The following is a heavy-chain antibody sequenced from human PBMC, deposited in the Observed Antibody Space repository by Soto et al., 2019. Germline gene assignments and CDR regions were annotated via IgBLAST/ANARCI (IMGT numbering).Heavy chain of an antibody. CDR3: AKRRMELGYCSGGSCYTARNYFDY. J-gene: IGHJ4*02. Sequence: GVSLRLSFAASGFTFSSYAMSWFRQAPGKGLEWVSAISGSGGSTYYADSVKGRFTISRDNSKNTLYLQMNSLRAEDTAVYYCAKRRMELGYCSGGSCYTARNYFDYWGQGTLVTVSS. CDR1: GFTFSSYA. D-gene: IGHD2-15*01. CDR2: ISGSGGST. V-gene: IGHV3-23*01.